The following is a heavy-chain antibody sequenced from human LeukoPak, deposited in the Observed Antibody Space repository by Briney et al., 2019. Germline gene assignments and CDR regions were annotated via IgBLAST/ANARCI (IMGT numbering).Heavy chain of an antibody. CDR2: IIPILGIA. J-gene: IGHJ4*02. Sequence: GASVKVSCKASGGTFSSYAISWVRQAPGQGLEWMGRIIPILGIANYAQKFQGRVTITADKSTSTAYMELSSLRSEDTAVYYCATGSDGGNPFTGYWGQGTLVTVSS. CDR1: GGTFSSYA. CDR3: ATGSDGGNPFTGY. V-gene: IGHV1-69*04. D-gene: IGHD4-23*01.